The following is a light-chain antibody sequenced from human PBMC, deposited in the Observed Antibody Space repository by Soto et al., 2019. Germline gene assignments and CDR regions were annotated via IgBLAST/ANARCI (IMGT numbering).Light chain of an antibody. Sequence: EIVLTQSPATLSLSPGERATLSCRASQSVSSYLAWYQQKPGQAPRLLIYDTSNRATGIPARFSGSGSGTDVSLTTSSLEPEDFAVYYCQQRTNWPRSFTFGPGTKVDIK. CDR3: QQRTNWPRSFT. J-gene: IGKJ3*01. CDR2: DTS. CDR1: QSVSSY. V-gene: IGKV3-11*01.